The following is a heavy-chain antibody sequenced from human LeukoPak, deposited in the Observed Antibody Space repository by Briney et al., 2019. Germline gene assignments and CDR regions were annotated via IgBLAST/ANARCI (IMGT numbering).Heavy chain of an antibody. CDR2: IYYSGST. V-gene: IGHV4-59*01. CDR1: GGSISSYY. CDR3: ASVYGGNSGAFDI. D-gene: IGHD2-21*02. Sequence: SETLSLTCTVSGGSISSYYWSWIRQPPGKGLEWIGYIYYSGSTNYNPSLKSRVTISVDTSKNRFSLELSSVTAADTAVYYCASVYGGNSGAFDIWGQGTMVTVSS. J-gene: IGHJ3*02.